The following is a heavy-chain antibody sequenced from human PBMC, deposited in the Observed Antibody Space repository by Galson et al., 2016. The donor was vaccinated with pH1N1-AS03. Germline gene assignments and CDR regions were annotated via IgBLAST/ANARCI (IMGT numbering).Heavy chain of an antibody. CDR1: GYIFTTYG. CDR3: ARGGDSSDI. V-gene: IGHV1-18*01. CDR2: ISVYTGKT. J-gene: IGHJ4*02. Sequence: SCKASGYIFTTYGIKWVRQAPGQGLEWMGWISVYTGKTHYAQNLQDRVTMTRDTSTSTAYIELRSLRSDDTAVYYCARGGDSSDIWGQGTLVTVSS. D-gene: IGHD3-3*01.